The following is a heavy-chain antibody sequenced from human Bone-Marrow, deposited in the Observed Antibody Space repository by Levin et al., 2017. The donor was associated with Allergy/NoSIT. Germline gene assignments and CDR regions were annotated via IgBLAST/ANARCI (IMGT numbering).Heavy chain of an antibody. D-gene: IGHD1-26*01. CDR1: GGSITGGSTASPTSY. V-gene: IGHV4-39*02. J-gene: IGHJ3*02. Sequence: SETLSLTCSVSGGSITGGSTASPTSYWGWIRQPPGMGLEWIGSINYSGNSYYNRSLKSRVTMSVDTSKNSFSLRLNSVTAADTAAYYCARQRSGTYYIDAFDMWGQGTMVTVSS. CDR3: ARQRSGTYYIDAFDM. CDR2: INYSGNS.